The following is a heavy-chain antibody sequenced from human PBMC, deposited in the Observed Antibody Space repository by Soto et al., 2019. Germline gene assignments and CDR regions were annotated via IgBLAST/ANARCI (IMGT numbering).Heavy chain of an antibody. Sequence: QVQLVESGGGVVQPGRSLRLSCVASGFTFSSYAMHWVRQAPGKGLEWVAVISYDGSNKYYADSVKGRFTISRDNSKNTLYLQMNSLRAEDTAVYYCARDTFDGSGSSHPPAVDYWGQGTLVTVSS. V-gene: IGHV3-30-3*01. J-gene: IGHJ4*02. CDR1: GFTFSSYA. CDR2: ISYDGSNK. D-gene: IGHD3-10*01. CDR3: ARDTFDGSGSSHPPAVDY.